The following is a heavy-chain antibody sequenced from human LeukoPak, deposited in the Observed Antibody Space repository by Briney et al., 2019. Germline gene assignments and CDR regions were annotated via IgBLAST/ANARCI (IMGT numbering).Heavy chain of an antibody. CDR2: IYYSGST. V-gene: IGHV4-59*08. CDR1: GGSMNSYY. Sequence: SETLSLTCSVSGGSMNSYYWSWIRQSPGKGLEWIGYIYYSGSTNYNPSLKSRVTISVDTSKNQFSLKLSSVTAADTAVYYCARVDSNDYGGLYGMDVWGQGTTVTVSS. D-gene: IGHD4-23*01. J-gene: IGHJ6*02. CDR3: ARVDSNDYGGLYGMDV.